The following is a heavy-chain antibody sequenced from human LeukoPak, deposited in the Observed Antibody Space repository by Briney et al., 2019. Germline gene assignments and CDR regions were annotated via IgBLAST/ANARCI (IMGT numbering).Heavy chain of an antibody. CDR1: GGSISSGDYY. Sequence: SETLSPTCTVSGGSISSGDYYWSWIRQPPGKGLEWIGYIYYSGSTYYNPSLKSRVTISVDTSKNQFSLKLSSVTAADTAVYYCARDVTDRYYGMDVWGQGTTVTVSS. D-gene: IGHD1-20*01. J-gene: IGHJ6*02. CDR2: IYYSGST. CDR3: ARDVTDRYYGMDV. V-gene: IGHV4-30-4*01.